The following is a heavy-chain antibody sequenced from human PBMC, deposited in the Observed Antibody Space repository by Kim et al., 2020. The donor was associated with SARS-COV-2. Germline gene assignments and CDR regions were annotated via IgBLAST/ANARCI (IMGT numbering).Heavy chain of an antibody. CDR3: ARDSGYSYGDAFDI. J-gene: IGHJ3*02. Sequence: SETLSLTCTVSGGSISSGGYYWSWIRQHPGKGLEWIGYIYYSGSTYYNPSLKSRVTISVDTSKNQFSLKLSSVTAADTAVYYCARDSGYSYGDAFDIWGQGTMVTVSS. D-gene: IGHD5-18*01. V-gene: IGHV4-31*03. CDR2: IYYSGST. CDR1: GGSISSGGYY.